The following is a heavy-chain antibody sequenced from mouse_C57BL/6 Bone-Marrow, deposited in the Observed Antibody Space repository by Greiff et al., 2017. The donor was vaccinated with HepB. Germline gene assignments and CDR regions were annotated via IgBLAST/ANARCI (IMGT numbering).Heavy chain of an antibody. D-gene: IGHD1-1*01. CDR3: AIYYYGSSYVGDY. J-gene: IGHJ2*01. V-gene: IGHV14-3*01. CDR2: IDPANGNT. CDR1: GFNIKNTY. Sequence: VQLQQSVAELVRPGASVKLSCTASGFNIKNTYMHWVKQRPEQGLEWIGRIDPANGNTKYAPKFQGKATLTADTSSNTAYLQLSSLTSEDTAIYYCAIYYYGSSYVGDYWGQGTTLTVSS.